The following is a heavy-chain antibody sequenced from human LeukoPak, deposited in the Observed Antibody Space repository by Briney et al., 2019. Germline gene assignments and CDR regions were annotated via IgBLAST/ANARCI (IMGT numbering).Heavy chain of an antibody. V-gene: IGHV4-59*01. CDR2: IYYSGST. D-gene: IGHD4-11*01. CDR3: ARSGTTVDYYYYMDV. J-gene: IGHJ6*03. CDR1: GGSISSYY. Sequence: QVQLQESGPGLVKPSETLSLTCTVSGGSISSYYWSWIRQPPGKGLEWIGYIYYSGSTNYNPSLKSRVTISVDTSKNQFSLKLSSVTAADTAVYYCARSGTTVDYYYYMDVWGKGTTVTVSS.